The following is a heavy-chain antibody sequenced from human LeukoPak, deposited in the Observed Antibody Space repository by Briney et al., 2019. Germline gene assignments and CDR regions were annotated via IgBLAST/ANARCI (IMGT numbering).Heavy chain of an antibody. J-gene: IGHJ1*01. CDR2: ISSSSSYI. CDR1: GFTFSSYS. CDR3: ARGSVVITRAEYFQH. V-gene: IGHV3-21*01. Sequence: GSLRLSCAASGFTFSSYSMNWVRQALGKGLEWVSSISSSSSYIYYADSVKGRFTISRDNAKNSLYLQMNSLRAEDTAVYYCARGSVVITRAEYFQHWGQGTLVTVSS. D-gene: IGHD3-22*01.